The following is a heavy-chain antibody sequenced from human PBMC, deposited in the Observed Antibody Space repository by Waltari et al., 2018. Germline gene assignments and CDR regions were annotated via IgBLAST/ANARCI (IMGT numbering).Heavy chain of an antibody. J-gene: IGHJ3*02. CDR2: ISSSSSYI. V-gene: IGHV3-21*01. D-gene: IGHD1-26*01. CDR3: ARDTSGSYYEDAFDI. CDR1: GFTFSSYS. Sequence: EVQLVESGGGLVKPGGSLRLSCAASGFTFSSYSMNWVRQAPGKGLEWVSSISSSSSYIYYADSVKGRFTISRDNAKNSLYLQMNSLRAEDTAVYYCARDTSGSYYEDAFDIWGQGTMVTVSS.